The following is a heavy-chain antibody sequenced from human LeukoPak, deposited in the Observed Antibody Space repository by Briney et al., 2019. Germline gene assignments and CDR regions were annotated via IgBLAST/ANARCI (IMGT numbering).Heavy chain of an antibody. J-gene: IGHJ4*02. CDR1: GGSISTSNYY. V-gene: IGHV4-61*01. CDR3: ARDGYSGSDAL. CDR2: IYHSGST. D-gene: IGHD5-12*01. Sequence: PSETLSLTCTVSGGSISTSNYYWSWIRQPPGKGLEWIGYIYHSGSTKYNPSLKSRVTISVDTSQNQFSLKLSSVTAADTAVYYCARDGYSGSDALWGQGTLVTVSS.